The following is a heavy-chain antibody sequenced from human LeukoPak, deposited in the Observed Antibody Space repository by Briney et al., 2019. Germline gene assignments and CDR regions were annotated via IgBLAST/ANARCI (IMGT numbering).Heavy chain of an antibody. D-gene: IGHD2-15*01. J-gene: IGHJ4*02. CDR2: IYISGST. CDR3: ARALNPLPGTYYFDY. CDR1: GASINSHY. Sequence: SETLSLTCTVSGASINSHYWSWIRQPAGRGLEWIGRIYISGSTNYNSSLQSRVTMSVDTSKNQFSLKLSSVTAADTAVYYCARALNPLPGTYYFDYWGQGTLVTVSS. V-gene: IGHV4-4*07.